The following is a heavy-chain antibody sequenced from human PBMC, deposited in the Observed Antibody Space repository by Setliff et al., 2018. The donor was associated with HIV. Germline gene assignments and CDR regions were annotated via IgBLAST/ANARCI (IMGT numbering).Heavy chain of an antibody. D-gene: IGHD3-22*01. V-gene: IGHV4-61*08. CDR3: ARLTTTYYYDSSAYYHPV. CDR1: GGSISSGGYY. CDR2: ISYSGST. J-gene: IGHJ4*02. Sequence: TLSLTCAVSGGSISSGGYYWNWIRLTPGKGLEWIGSISYSGSTNYNPSLKSRVTISVDTSRNEFSLKLSSVTAADTAVFYCARLTTTYYYDSSAYYHPVWGQGTLVTVSS.